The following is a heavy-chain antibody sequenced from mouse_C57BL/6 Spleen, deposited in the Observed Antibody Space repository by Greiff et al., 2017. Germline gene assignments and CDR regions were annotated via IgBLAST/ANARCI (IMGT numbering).Heavy chain of an antibody. J-gene: IGHJ1*03. V-gene: IGHV1-50*01. CDR2: IDPSDSYT. Sequence: QVQLQQSGAELVKPGASVKLSCKASGYTFTSYWMQWVKQRPGQGLEWIGEIDPSDSYTNYNHKFKGKATLAVDTSSSTAYMQLSSLTSEDSAVYYCARKWPREWYFDVWGTGTTVTVSS. CDR3: ARKWPREWYFDV. CDR1: GYTFTSYW.